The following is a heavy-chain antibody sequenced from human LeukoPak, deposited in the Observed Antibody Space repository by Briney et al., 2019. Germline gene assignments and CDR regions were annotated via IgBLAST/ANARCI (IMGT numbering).Heavy chain of an antibody. J-gene: IGHJ4*02. CDR2: ISYDGSIK. CDR1: GFTFSSYG. D-gene: IGHD4-17*01. CDR3: ATEIDYGEYVHNFDY. Sequence: GRSLRLSCAASGFTFSSYGMHWVRQAPGKGLEWVAVISYDGSIKYYADSLKGRFTISRDNSKNTLSLQMNSLRAEDTAVYYCATEIDYGEYVHNFDYWGQGTLVTVSS. V-gene: IGHV3-30*03.